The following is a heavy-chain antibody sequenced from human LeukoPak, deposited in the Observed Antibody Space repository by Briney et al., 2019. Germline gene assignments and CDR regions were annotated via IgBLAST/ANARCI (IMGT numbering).Heavy chain of an antibody. Sequence: GGSLRLSCTASGFSFSGHWMHWARQLPGKGLVWVSRISPTGSTTSYADSVKGRFTVSRDNAKNSLYLQMNSLRTEDTALYYCAHTVTPRYFQFWGQGTLVTVSS. CDR2: ISPTGSTT. V-gene: IGHV3-74*01. J-gene: IGHJ1*01. CDR3: AHTVTPRYFQF. D-gene: IGHD4-17*01. CDR1: GFSFSGHW.